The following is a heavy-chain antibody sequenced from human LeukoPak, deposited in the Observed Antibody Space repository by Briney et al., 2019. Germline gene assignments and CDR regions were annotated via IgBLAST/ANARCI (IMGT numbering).Heavy chain of an antibody. Sequence: RASETLSLTCTVSGGSISSSSFHWGWIRQPPGKGLEWIGCIYYSGSTYYNPSLKSRVTISVDTSKNQFSLKLSSVTAADTAVYYCARVMMYYYDTSGYYYGGPFDYWGQGTLVTVSS. D-gene: IGHD3-22*01. V-gene: IGHV4-39*07. CDR2: IYYSGST. CDR3: ARVMMYYYDTSGYYYGGPFDY. CDR1: GGSISSSSFH. J-gene: IGHJ4*02.